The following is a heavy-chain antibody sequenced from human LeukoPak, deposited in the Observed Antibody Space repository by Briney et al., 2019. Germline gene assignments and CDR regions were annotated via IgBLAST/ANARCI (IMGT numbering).Heavy chain of an antibody. Sequence: GGSLRLSCAASGFTFSSYEMNWVRQAPGKGLEWVSYISSSGSTIYYADSVKGRFTISRDNAKNSLYLQMNSLRAEDTAVYYCARGRIFKAYYYYMDVWGKGTTVTISS. J-gene: IGHJ6*03. CDR2: ISSSGSTI. D-gene: IGHD2-15*01. CDR3: ARGRIFKAYYYYMDV. V-gene: IGHV3-48*03. CDR1: GFTFSSYE.